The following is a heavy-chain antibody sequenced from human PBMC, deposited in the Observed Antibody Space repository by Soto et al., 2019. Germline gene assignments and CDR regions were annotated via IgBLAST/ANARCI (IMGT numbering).Heavy chain of an antibody. CDR3: ATDPHTAFDY. J-gene: IGHJ4*02. CDR1: GXTFTGXY. V-gene: IGHV1-2*02. CDR2: INPNSGGT. Sequence: VKVSCKASGXTFTGXYMHWXXQAPXXGLEWMGWINPNSGGTNYAQKFQGRVTMTXXTSISTAYMELSRLRSDDTAVYYCATDPHTAFDYWGQGTLVTVSS.